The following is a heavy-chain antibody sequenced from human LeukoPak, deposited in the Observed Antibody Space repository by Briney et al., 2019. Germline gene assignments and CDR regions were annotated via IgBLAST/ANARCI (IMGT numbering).Heavy chain of an antibody. CDR1: GGSISSYY. Sequence: SETLSLTCTVSGGSISSYYWSWIRQPPGKGLEWIGYIYYIGSTNYNPSLKSRVTISGDTSKNQFSLKLSSVTAADTAVYYCARHAEGCSGGSCYSGLFGMDVWGQGPTVTVSS. CDR2: IYYIGST. V-gene: IGHV4-59*08. CDR3: ARHAEGCSGGSCYSGLFGMDV. J-gene: IGHJ6*02. D-gene: IGHD2-15*01.